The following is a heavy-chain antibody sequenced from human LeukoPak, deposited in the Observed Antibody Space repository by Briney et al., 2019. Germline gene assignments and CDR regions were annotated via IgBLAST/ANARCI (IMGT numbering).Heavy chain of an antibody. CDR2: MNPNSGNT. CDR3: ATSEYSSSWYYFDY. CDR1: GYTFTSYD. J-gene: IGHJ4*02. D-gene: IGHD6-13*01. Sequence: ASVKVSCKASGYTFTSYDINWVRQATGQGLEWMGWMNPNSGNTGYAQKFQGRVTMTEDTSTDTAYMELSSLRSEDTAVYYCATSEYSSSWYYFDYWGQGTLVTVSS. V-gene: IGHV1-8*02.